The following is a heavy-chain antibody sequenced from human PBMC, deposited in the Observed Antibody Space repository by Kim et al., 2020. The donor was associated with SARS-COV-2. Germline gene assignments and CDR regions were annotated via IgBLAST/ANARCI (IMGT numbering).Heavy chain of an antibody. CDR3: ARDDCTRTTCYAY. D-gene: IGHD2-2*01. V-gene: IGHV1-18*01. Sequence: SAQKPKGRVTMTTDTSTSTAYMELRSLRSDDTAVYYCARDDCTRTTCYAYWGQGTLVTVSS. J-gene: IGHJ4*02.